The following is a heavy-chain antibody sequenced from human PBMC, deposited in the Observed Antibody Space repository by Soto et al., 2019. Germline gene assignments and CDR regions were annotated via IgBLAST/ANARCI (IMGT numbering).Heavy chain of an antibody. Sequence: EVQLVESGGGLGQPGGSLRLSCAASGFTFSWYWMHWVRQAPGKGLVWVSRIDSYGSATSQVDSVEGRFTISRDNAKNTLYLQMNSLRAEDTAVYYCARGWVEGLSRQPPTDYWGQGTLVTVSS. V-gene: IGHV3-74*01. J-gene: IGHJ4*02. CDR1: GFTFSWYW. D-gene: IGHD3-3*01. CDR2: IDSYGSAT. CDR3: ARGWVEGLSRQPPTDY.